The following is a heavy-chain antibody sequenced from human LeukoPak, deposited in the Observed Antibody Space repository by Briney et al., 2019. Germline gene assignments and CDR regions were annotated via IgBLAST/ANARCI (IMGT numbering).Heavy chain of an antibody. V-gene: IGHV4-39*07. CDR1: GGSITSSSYY. Sequence: PSETLSLTCTVSGGSITSSSYYWGWIRQPPGKGLECTGSMFHSGSTYYNPSLKSRVTISVDTSKNQFSLKLSSVTAADTAVYYCARANYYDTSGYSRGAFDIWGQGTMVTVSS. J-gene: IGHJ3*02. CDR3: ARANYYDTSGYSRGAFDI. D-gene: IGHD3-22*01. CDR2: MFHSGST.